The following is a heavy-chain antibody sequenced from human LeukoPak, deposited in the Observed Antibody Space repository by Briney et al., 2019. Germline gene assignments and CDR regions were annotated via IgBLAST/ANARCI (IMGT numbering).Heavy chain of an antibody. CDR2: IHHGGST. CDR1: GVSISPYY. V-gene: IGHV4-59*01. CDR3: ARFGYSYGLDY. Sequence: SSETLSLTCTVSGVSISPYYWSWIRQPPGKGLEWIGYIHHGGSTNYNPSLKSRVTISVDTSKNQFSLKLSSVTAADTAVYYCARFGYSYGLDYWGQGTLVTVSS. J-gene: IGHJ4*02. D-gene: IGHD5-18*01.